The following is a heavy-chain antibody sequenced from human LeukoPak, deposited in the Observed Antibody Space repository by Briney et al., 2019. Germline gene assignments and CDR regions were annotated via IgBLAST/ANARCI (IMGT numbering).Heavy chain of an antibody. V-gene: IGHV4-59*08. CDR3: ARIVVDDFDY. CDR2: IYYSGST. J-gene: IGHJ4*02. Sequence: PSETLSLTCTVSGGSISSYYWSWIRQPPGKGLEWIGYIYYSGSTNYSPSLKSRVTISGDTSKNQFSLKLSSVTAADTAVYYCARIVVDDFDYWGQGTLVTVSS. CDR1: GGSISSYY. D-gene: IGHD3-22*01.